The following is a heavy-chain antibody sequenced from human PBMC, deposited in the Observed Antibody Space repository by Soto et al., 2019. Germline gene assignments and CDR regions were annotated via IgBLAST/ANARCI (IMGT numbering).Heavy chain of an antibody. D-gene: IGHD1-26*01. Sequence: QVQLVQSGAEVKKPGASVKVSCKASGYTFTSYGISWGRQAPGQGLEWMGWISAYNGNTNYAQKRRGKVTLTTDTSTSTAYMELRSLRSDDTVVYYCARASHRGSYFVLAYWGQGTLVTVSS. J-gene: IGHJ4*02. CDR1: GYTFTSYG. V-gene: IGHV1-18*01. CDR3: ARASHRGSYFVLAY. CDR2: ISAYNGNT.